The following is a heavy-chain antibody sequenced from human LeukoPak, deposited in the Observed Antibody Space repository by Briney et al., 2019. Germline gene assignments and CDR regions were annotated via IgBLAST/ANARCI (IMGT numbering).Heavy chain of an antibody. CDR3: AARIQLWQRGGGRRFDP. CDR1: GSSISSSSYY. V-gene: IGHV4-39*01. D-gene: IGHD5-18*01. Sequence: SETLSLTCTVSGSSISSSSYYWGWIRQPPGKGLEWIGSIYYSGSTYYNPSLKSRVTISVDTSKNQFSLKLSSVTAADTAVYYCAARIQLWQRGGGRRFDPWGQGTLVTVSS. CDR2: IYYSGST. J-gene: IGHJ5*02.